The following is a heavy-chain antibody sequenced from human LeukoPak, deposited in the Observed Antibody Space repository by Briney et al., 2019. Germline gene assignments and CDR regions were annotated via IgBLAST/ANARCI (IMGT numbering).Heavy chain of an antibody. CDR3: AKDTSSGWYYFDY. CDR1: GFTFGDYA. D-gene: IGHD6-19*01. J-gene: IGHJ4*02. CDR2: ISWNSGSI. V-gene: IGHV3-9*01. Sequence: GGSLRLSCAASGFTFGDYAMHWVRQAPGKGLEWVSGISWNSGSIGYADSVQGRFTISRDNAKNSLYLQMSSLRAEDTAFYYCAKDTSSGWYYFDYWGQGTLVTVSS.